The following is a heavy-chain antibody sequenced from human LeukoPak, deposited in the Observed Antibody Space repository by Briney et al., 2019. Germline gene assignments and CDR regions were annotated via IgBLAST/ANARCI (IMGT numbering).Heavy chain of an antibody. CDR3: SRGSGISFGGIDY. CDR1: GYTFTGYY. V-gene: IGHV1-2*02. CDR2: IHPKSGDT. Sequence: ASVKVSCKTSGYTFTGYYLHWVRQAPGQGLEWMGWIHPKSGDTHYAQKFLGRVTLTRDTFTTIVYMELKWLTSDDTAVYYCSRGSGISFGGIDYWGQGTLVTVSS. J-gene: IGHJ4*02. D-gene: IGHD3-16*01.